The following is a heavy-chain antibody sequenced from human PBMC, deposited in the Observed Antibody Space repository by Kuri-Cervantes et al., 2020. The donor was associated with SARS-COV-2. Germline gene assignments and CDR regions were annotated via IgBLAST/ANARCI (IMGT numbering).Heavy chain of an antibody. Sequence: GESLKISCAASGFTFSSYAMSWVRQAPGKGLEWVSAISGSGGSTYYADSVKGRFTISRDNSKNTLHLQMNSLRAEDTAVYYCAKDTEYSSGWYYFDYWGQGILVTVSS. CDR1: GFTFSSYA. V-gene: IGHV3-23*01. CDR3: AKDTEYSSGWYYFDY. D-gene: IGHD6-19*01. J-gene: IGHJ4*02. CDR2: ISGSGGST.